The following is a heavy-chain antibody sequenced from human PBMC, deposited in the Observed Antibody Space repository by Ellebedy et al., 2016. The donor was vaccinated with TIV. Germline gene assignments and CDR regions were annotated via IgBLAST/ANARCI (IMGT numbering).Heavy chain of an antibody. D-gene: IGHD3-10*01. V-gene: IGHV4-34*01. CDR2: INHSGST. CDR1: GGSFSGYY. CDR3: ARGGEFGEPAGDWFDP. J-gene: IGHJ5*02. Sequence: GSLRLXCAVYGGSFSGYYWSWIRQPPGKGLEWIGEINHSGSTNYNPSLKSRVTISVDKSKNQFSLKLSSVTDADTAVYYCARGGEFGEPAGDWFDPWGQGTLVTVSS.